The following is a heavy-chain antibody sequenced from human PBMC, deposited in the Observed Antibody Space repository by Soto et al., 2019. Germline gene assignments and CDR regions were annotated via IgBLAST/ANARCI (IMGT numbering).Heavy chain of an antibody. CDR2: IYYSGTT. V-gene: IGHV4-31*11. CDR1: GGSFSGYY. CDR3: ARDRGGADGYRIFDY. Sequence: SETLSLTCAVYGGSFSGYYWTWIRQEPGKGLEWIGSIYYSGTTYYSPSLRSRVIISVDTSKNQFSLKLSSVTAADTAVYFCARDRGGADGYRIFDYWGQGTLVTVSS. J-gene: IGHJ4*02. D-gene: IGHD5-18*01.